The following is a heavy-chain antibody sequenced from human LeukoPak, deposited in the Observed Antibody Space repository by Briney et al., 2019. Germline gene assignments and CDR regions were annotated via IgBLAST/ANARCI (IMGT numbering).Heavy chain of an antibody. CDR2: MSGSGGST. D-gene: IGHD6-19*01. CDR1: GFTFSNYA. CDR3: AKNQGQWRVPVDY. Sequence: GGSLRLSCAASGFTFSNYAMSWVRQAPGKGLEWVSSMSGSGGSTYYADSVKGRFTISRDNSKNTLYLQMNNLRGEDTALYYWAKNQGQWRVPVDYWGQGTLVTVSS. J-gene: IGHJ4*02. V-gene: IGHV3-23*01.